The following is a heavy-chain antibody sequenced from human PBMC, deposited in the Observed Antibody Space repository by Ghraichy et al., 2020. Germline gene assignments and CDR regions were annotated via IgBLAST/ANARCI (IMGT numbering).Heavy chain of an antibody. D-gene: IGHD5-24*01. Sequence: SETLSLTCAVSGGSISSGGYSWSWIRQPPGKGLEWIGYIYHSGSTYYNPSLKSRVTISVDRSKNQFSLKLSSVTAADTAVYYCARTSGVEMATMPQRFDPWGQGTLVTVSS. CDR2: IYHSGST. V-gene: IGHV4-30-2*01. CDR3: ARTSGVEMATMPQRFDP. J-gene: IGHJ5*02. CDR1: GGSISSGGYS.